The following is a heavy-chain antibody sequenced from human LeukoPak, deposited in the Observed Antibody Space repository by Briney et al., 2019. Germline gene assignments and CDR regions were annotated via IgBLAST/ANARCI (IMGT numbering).Heavy chain of an antibody. J-gene: IGHJ4*02. V-gene: IGHV1-2*02. CDR1: GYTFTGYY. D-gene: IGHD6-13*01. Sequence: ASVKVSCKASGYTFTGYYMHWGRQAPGQGLEWMGWINPNSGGTNYAQKFQGRVTMTRDTSISTAYMELSRLRSDDTAVYYCARDGPIAAAVDYWAQGTLVTVSS. CDR2: INPNSGGT. CDR3: ARDGPIAAAVDY.